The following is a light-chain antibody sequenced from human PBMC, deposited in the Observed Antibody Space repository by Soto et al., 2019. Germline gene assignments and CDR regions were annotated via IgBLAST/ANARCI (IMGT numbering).Light chain of an antibody. J-gene: IGKJ3*01. CDR2: DAS. CDR3: QQCSKWPREFS. CDR1: QSVSSY. V-gene: IGKV3-11*01. Sequence: EIVLTQSPATLSLSPGERATLSCRASQSVSSYLAWYQQKPGQAPRRLIYDASNRSTGIPARFSGSGSGTDFTLTISCVEPEDFAVYYCQQCSKWPREFSFGPGTKVDI.